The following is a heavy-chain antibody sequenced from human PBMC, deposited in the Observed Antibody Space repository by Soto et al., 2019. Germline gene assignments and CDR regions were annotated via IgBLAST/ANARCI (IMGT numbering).Heavy chain of an antibody. V-gene: IGHV4-59*01. D-gene: IGHD6-13*01. CDR2: IYYSGST. J-gene: IGHJ6*02. CDR3: ARDGASSSWGVSTYYYYCLDV. Sequence: SETLSLTCTVSGASISSYYWSWSRQPPGKELEWIGYIYYSGSTSYNPSLKSRVTISVDTSKNQFSLSLSSVTAADTAVYYCARDGASSSWGVSTYYYYCLDVWGQGTTVIVSS. CDR1: GASISSYY.